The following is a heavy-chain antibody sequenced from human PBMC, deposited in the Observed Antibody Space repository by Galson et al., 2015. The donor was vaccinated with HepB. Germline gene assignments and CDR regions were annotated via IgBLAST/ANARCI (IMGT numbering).Heavy chain of an antibody. V-gene: IGHV3-15*01. D-gene: IGHD5-12*01. J-gene: IGHJ4*02. CDR2: IKSKTDGGTT. Sequence: SLRLSCAASGFTFSNAWMSWVRQAPGKGLEWVGRIKSKTDGGTTDYAAPVKGRFTISRDDSKNTLYLQMNSLKTEDTAVYYCTTDHRGYSGYPQVDYWGQGTLVTVSS. CDR3: TTDHRGYSGYPQVDY. CDR1: GFTFSNAW.